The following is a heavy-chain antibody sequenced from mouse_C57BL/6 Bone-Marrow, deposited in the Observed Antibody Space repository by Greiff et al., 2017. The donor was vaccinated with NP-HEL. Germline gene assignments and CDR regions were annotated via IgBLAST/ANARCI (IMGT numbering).Heavy chain of an antibody. V-gene: IGHV1-64*01. CDR3: ARRGLRRAGYYAMDY. J-gene: IGHJ4*01. D-gene: IGHD2-2*01. CDR1: GYTFTSYW. Sequence: VQLQQPGAELVKPGASVKLSCKASGYTFTSYWMHWVKQRPGQGLEWIGMIHPNSGSTNYNEKFKSKATLTVDKSSSTAYMQLSSLTSEDSAVYYCARRGLRRAGYYAMDYWGQGTSVTVSS. CDR2: IHPNSGST.